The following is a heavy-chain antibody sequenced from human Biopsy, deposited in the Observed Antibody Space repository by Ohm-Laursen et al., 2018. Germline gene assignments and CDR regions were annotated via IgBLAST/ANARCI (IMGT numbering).Heavy chain of an antibody. Sequence: SSLRLSCAASGFTLNKHGMHWVRQAPGKGLEWVAVIWLDETNKHYVDSVKGRFTISRDNYKNILYLQMNSLRVEDTAVYYCARDRLLYQYDSSGSDIWGQGTVVTVSS. D-gene: IGHD3-22*01. CDR1: GFTLNKHG. V-gene: IGHV3-33*01. J-gene: IGHJ3*02. CDR2: IWLDETNK. CDR3: ARDRLLYQYDSSGSDI.